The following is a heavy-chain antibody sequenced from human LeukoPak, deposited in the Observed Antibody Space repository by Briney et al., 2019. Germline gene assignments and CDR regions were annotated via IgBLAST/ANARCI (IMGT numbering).Heavy chain of an antibody. V-gene: IGHV1-8*01. D-gene: IGHD6-6*01. CDR1: GYTFTSYD. CDR2: MNPNSGNT. J-gene: IGHJ6*02. CDR3: ARGRGYSSSSAPWRRGPLYYYYGMDV. Sequence: ASVKVSCKASGYTFTSYDINWVRQATGQGLEWMGWMNPNSGNTGYAQKFQGRVTMTRNTSISTAYMELSSLRSEDTAVYYCARGRGYSSSSAPWRRGPLYYYYGMDVRGQGTTVTVSS.